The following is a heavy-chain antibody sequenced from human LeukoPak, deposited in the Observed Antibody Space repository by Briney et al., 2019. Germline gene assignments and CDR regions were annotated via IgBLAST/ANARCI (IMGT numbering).Heavy chain of an antibody. CDR3: TREAGSSWFGY. Sequence: PGGSLRLSCAASGFTVSSAYMSWVRQAPGEGLEWVSIVYSGSTTYYADSVKGRFTISRDNSKNTVFLQMNSLRAEDTAMYYCTREAGSSWFGYWGQGPLVTVSS. V-gene: IGHV3-66*01. D-gene: IGHD6-13*01. CDR2: VYSGSTT. CDR1: GFTVSSAY. J-gene: IGHJ4*02.